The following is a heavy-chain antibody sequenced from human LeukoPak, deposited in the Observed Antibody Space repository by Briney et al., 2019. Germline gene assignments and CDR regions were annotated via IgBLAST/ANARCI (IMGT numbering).Heavy chain of an antibody. V-gene: IGHV4-34*01. CDR2: INHSGST. D-gene: IGHD6-6*01. Sequence: PSETLSLTCAVYGVSFSGYYWSWIRQPPGKGLEWIGEINHSGSTNYNPSLKSRVTISVDTSKNQFSLKLSSVTAADTAVYYCARASFRIAARPGYFDLWGRGTLVTVSS. J-gene: IGHJ2*01. CDR3: ARASFRIAARPGYFDL. CDR1: GVSFSGYY.